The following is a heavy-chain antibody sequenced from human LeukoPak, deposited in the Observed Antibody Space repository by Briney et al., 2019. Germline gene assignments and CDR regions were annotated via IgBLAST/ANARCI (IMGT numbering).Heavy chain of an antibody. CDR1: GYTFTSYD. CDR2: MNPDSGDT. CDR3: ARDLHDSSGYPTYFDY. Sequence: GASVKVSCKASGYTFTSYDVNWVRQATGQGLEWMGWMNPDSGDTGYAQKFQDRFTMTRNTSISTAYMELSSLRSEDTAVYYCARDLHDSSGYPTYFDYWGQGTLVTVSS. V-gene: IGHV1-8*01. J-gene: IGHJ4*02. D-gene: IGHD3-22*01.